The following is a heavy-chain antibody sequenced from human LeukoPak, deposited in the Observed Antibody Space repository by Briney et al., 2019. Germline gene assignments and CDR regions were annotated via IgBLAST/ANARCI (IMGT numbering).Heavy chain of an antibody. CDR2: INTSGST. CDR1: GDSISSYS. CDR3: ARGPTVTTTYPYYYHYYIDV. V-gene: IGHV4-4*07. D-gene: IGHD4-11*01. J-gene: IGHJ6*03. Sequence: SETLSLTCTVSGDSISSYSWSWIRQPAGKGLEWIGRINTSGSTNYNPSLKSRVTMSVDTSKNQFSLNLSSMTAADTAVYYCARGPTVTTTYPYYYHYYIDVWGEGTTVTVSS.